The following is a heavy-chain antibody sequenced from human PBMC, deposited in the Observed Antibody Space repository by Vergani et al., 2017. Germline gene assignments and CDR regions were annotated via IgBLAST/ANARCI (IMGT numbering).Heavy chain of an antibody. CDR3: ARVGSTTAVVTPGGNYYYYGMDV. CDR2: IDHTGRP. J-gene: IGHJ6*02. CDR1: GGSFTSYH. Sequence: QVQLQQWGGGLLKPSETLSLTCVVNGGSFTSYHWTWIRQSPGEGLEWVGDIDHTGRPDYNPTLKSRLTMSVDKSRNQFSLKLSSVTAADTAVYYCARVGSTTAVVTPGGNYYYYGMDVWGQGTTVTVSS. V-gene: IGHV4-34*01. D-gene: IGHD4-23*01.